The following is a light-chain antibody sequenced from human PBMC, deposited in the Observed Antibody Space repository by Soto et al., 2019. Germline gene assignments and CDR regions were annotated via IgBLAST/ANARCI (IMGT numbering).Light chain of an antibody. CDR3: QQYNSYSWT. Sequence: DIPMAQSPSTLSASLGDRVTITCRASDNIHRWLAWYQQKPGQAPRLLIYDTSTLKSGVPSRFSGSGSGTEFILTIANLQPDDFGTYFCQQYNSYSWTFGQGTKV. CDR1: DNIHRW. V-gene: IGKV1-5*01. CDR2: DTS. J-gene: IGKJ1*01.